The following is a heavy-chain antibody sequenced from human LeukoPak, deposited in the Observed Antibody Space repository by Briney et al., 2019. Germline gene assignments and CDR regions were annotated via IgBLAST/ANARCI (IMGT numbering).Heavy chain of an antibody. CDR3: ARDILWFGEFSPNNWFDP. J-gene: IGHJ5*02. V-gene: IGHV1-58*02. D-gene: IGHD3-10*01. CDR1: GFTFTSSA. CDR2: IVVGSGNT. Sequence: SVKVSCKASGFTFTSSAMQWVRQARGQRLEWIGWIVVGSGNTNYAQKFQERVTITRDMSTSTAYMELSSLRSEDTAVYYCARDILWFGEFSPNNWFDPWGQGTLVTVSS.